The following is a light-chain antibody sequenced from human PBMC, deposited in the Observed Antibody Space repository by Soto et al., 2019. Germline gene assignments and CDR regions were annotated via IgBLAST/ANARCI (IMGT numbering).Light chain of an antibody. CDR1: QSVSGW. J-gene: IGKJ4*01. Sequence: DIQMTQSPSTLSASVGDTVTVTCRASQSVSGWLAWYQQKPGEAPKLLIYAAVVLQGGVPSRFSGTGSATEFILTISGLQPEDFATYYCQQVNYYPFTFGGGTKVDIK. CDR3: QQVNYYPFT. CDR2: AAV. V-gene: IGKV1-5*01.